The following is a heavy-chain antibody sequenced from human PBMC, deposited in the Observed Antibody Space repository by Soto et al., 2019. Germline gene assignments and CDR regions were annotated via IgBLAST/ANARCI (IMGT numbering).Heavy chain of an antibody. D-gene: IGHD6-19*01. CDR1: VYSISIGYY. CDR2: IYHSGNT. J-gene: IGHJ4*02. Sequence: SETLSVSSVFSVYSISIGYYCSWIRQPPGKGLEWIGSIYHSGNTYYNPSLKSRVTISVDTSKNHFSPKLSSVTAADTAVYYCARARIVVAGTIVDYWGQGTLVTVSS. V-gene: IGHV4-38-2*01. CDR3: ARARIVVAGTIVDY.